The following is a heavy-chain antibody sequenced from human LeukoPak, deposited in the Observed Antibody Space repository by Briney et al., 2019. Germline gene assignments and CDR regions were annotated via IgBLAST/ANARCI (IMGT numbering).Heavy chain of an antibody. CDR3: ARDYIAARVSV. Sequence: GGSLRLSCAASGFTFSSYSMNWVRQAPGKGLEWISSISSSSSYIYYADSVKGRFTISRDNAKNSLYLQMNSLRAEDTAVYYCARDYIAARVSVWGQGTLVTVSS. V-gene: IGHV3-21*01. CDR2: ISSSSSYI. J-gene: IGHJ4*02. D-gene: IGHD6-6*01. CDR1: GFTFSSYS.